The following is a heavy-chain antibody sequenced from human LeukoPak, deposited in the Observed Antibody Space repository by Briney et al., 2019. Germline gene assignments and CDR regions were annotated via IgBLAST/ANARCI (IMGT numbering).Heavy chain of an antibody. Sequence: PGGSLRLSCAAYGFTFDDYAMHWVRQPPGKGLEWVWGISCSGGSIGYADSVKGRFIISRDNAKHSLYLQMDGPRAEDTVLYYCAKTLVRGVIMGGPGFDPWGQGTLVTVSS. V-gene: IGHV3-9*01. J-gene: IGHJ5*02. CDR1: GFTFDDYA. CDR3: AKTLVRGVIMGGPGFDP. D-gene: IGHD3-10*01. CDR2: ISCSGGSI.